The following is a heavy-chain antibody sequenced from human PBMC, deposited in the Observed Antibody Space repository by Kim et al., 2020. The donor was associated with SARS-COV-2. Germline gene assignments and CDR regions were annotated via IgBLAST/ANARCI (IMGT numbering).Heavy chain of an antibody. J-gene: IGHJ4*02. Sequence: GGSLRLSCAASGFTFSSYGMHWVRQAPGKGLEWVAVIWYDGSNKYYADSVKGRFTISRDNSKNTLYLQMNSLRAEDTAVYYCAKEHYYDSSGPPDYWGQGTLVTVSS. D-gene: IGHD3-22*01. CDR3: AKEHYYDSSGPPDY. V-gene: IGHV3-33*06. CDR1: GFTFSSYG. CDR2: IWYDGSNK.